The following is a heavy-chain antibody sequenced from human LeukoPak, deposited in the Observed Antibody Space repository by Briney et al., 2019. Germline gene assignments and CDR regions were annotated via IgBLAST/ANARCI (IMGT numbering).Heavy chain of an antibody. D-gene: IGHD1-26*01. CDR1: GYTFTSYG. Sequence: ASVTVSCKASGYTFTSYGISWVRQAPGQGLEWMGWISAYNGNTNYAQKLQGRVTMTTDTSTSTAYMELRSLRSDDTAVYYCARDTGIVGATTLDYWGREPWSPSPQ. J-gene: IGHJ4*02. CDR3: ARDTGIVGATTLDY. V-gene: IGHV1-18*01. CDR2: ISAYNGNT.